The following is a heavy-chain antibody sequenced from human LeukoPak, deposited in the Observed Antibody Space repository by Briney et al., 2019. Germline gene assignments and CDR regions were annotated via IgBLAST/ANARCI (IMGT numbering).Heavy chain of an antibody. J-gene: IGHJ4*02. D-gene: IGHD3-10*01. V-gene: IGHV3-30*18. CDR1: GFTFSSYG. CDR3: AKVGIRDYYGSGGDY. CDR2: ISYDGSNK. Sequence: GRSLRLSCAASGFTFSSYGMHWVRQAPGKGLEWVAVISYDGSNKYYADSVKGRFTISRDNSKNTLYLQMNSLRAEDTAVYYCAKVGIRDYYGSGGDYWGQGTLVTVSS.